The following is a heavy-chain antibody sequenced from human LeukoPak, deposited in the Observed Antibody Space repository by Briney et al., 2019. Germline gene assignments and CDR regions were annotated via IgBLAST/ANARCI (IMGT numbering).Heavy chain of an antibody. V-gene: IGHV1-18*04. J-gene: IGHJ4*02. CDR1: GYTFTSFG. D-gene: IGHD2-15*01. CDR3: TRDHCRGDNCPSFDY. Sequence: ASVKVSCKPSGYTFTSFGISWVRQAPGQGLEWMGWIGAYNGDTNYAQKFQGRATMTTDTSTSTAYMDLRSLRSDDTAVYYCTRDHCRGDNCPSFDYWGQGTLVTVSS. CDR2: IGAYNGDT.